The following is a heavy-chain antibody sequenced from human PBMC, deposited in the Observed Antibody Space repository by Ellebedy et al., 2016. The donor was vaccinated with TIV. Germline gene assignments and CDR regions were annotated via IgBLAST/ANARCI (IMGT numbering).Heavy chain of an antibody. CDR3: AREGCTSVSCHFDY. CDR1: GGSISGYY. D-gene: IGHD2-2*01. CDR2: IDNSGVT. J-gene: IGHJ4*02. Sequence: MPSETLSLTCTVSGGSISGYYWSWIRQPPGKGLEWIGYIDNSGVTNYNPSLKSRVTISVDTSKNQFSLKLSPVTAADTAVYYCAREGCTSVSCHFDYWGQGTLVTVSS. V-gene: IGHV4-59*01.